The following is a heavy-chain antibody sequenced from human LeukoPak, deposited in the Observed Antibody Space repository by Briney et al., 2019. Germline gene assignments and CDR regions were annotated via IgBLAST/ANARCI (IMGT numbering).Heavy chain of an antibody. D-gene: IGHD3-22*01. CDR3: NRPMTDLGWLSGFDY. CDR2: IRSKAYGGTT. J-gene: IGHJ4*02. CDR1: GFTFGDYA. V-gene: IGHV3-49*04. Sequence: PGGSLRLSCTASGFTFGDYAMSWVRQAPGKGLEWVGFIRSKAYGGTTEYAASVKGRFTISRDDSKSIAYLQMNSLKTEDTAVYYCNRPMTDLGWLSGFDYWGQGTLVTVSS.